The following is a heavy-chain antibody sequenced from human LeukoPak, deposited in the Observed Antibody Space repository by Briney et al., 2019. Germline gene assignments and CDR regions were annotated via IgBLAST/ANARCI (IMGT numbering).Heavy chain of an antibody. CDR1: GFSFDDYG. V-gene: IGHV3-20*04. CDR3: ARVLPYDSSGYYTGPGDY. J-gene: IGHJ4*02. Sequence: RSGGSLRLSCAASGFSFDDYGMNWVRQVPGKGLEWVSGINWNGGRTGYADSVKGRFNISRDNTNNYLYLQMNSLRAEDTALYYCARVLPYDSSGYYTGPGDYWGQGTLVTVSS. D-gene: IGHD3-22*01. CDR2: INWNGGRT.